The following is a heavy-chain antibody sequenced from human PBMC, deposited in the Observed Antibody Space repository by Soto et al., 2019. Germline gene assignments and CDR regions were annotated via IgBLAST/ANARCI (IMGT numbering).Heavy chain of an antibody. CDR1: GYTFNRHY. V-gene: IGHV1-46*02. J-gene: IGHJ4*02. D-gene: IGHD1-26*01. CDR3: AKRRGVGLTRSSFDY. CDR2: IDPSGGDT. Sequence: QVQLVQSGAEVRKPGASVKVSCKASGYTFNRHYIQWVRQAPGQGLEWMGLIDPSGGDTNYAKKFQGRVTLTSDTSTSTVYMELSSLRSEDTAVYYCAKRRGVGLTRSSFDYWGPGTLVIVSS.